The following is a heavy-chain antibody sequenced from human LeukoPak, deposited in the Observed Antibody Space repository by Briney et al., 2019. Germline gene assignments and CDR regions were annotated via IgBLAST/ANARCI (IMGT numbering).Heavy chain of an antibody. CDR3: ARVGLVGAVDY. V-gene: IGHV3-30*04. CDR1: GFTFSSYA. J-gene: IGHJ4*02. CDR2: ISYDGSNK. D-gene: IGHD1-26*01. Sequence: QPGGSLRLSCAASGFTFSSYAMHWVRQAPGKGLEWVAVISYDGSNKYYADSVKGRFTISRDNSKNTLHLQMNSLRAEDTAVYYCARVGLVGAVDYWGQGTLVTVSS.